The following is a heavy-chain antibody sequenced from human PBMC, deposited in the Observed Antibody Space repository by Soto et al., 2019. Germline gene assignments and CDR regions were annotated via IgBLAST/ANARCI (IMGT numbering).Heavy chain of an antibody. CDR1: GGSISSSSYY. D-gene: IGHD2-21*01. Sequence: QLQLQESGPGLVKPSETLSLTCTVSGGSISSSSYYWGWIRQPPGKGLEWIGSIYYSGSTYYNPSLKSRVTISVDTSKTQFSLKLSSVTAEDTAVYYCARQTRLRGGDYLYWGQGTLVTVSS. CDR3: ARQTRLRGGDYLY. V-gene: IGHV4-39*01. CDR2: IYYSGST. J-gene: IGHJ4*02.